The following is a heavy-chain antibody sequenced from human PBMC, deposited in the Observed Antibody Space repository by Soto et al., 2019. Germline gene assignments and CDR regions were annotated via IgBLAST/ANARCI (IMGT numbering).Heavy chain of an antibody. V-gene: IGHV4-30-2*01. CDR1: GGSINNGGYS. CDR2: IYHSEST. Sequence: QLQLQESGSGLVKPSQTLSLTCAVSGGSINNGGYSWNWIRQPPGKGLEWIGYIYHSESTYYNPSLTGRVTILLDKSKDHLSLKLTSVTAADTALYYCARSHVERFMVVGAFDAFNVWGQGTMVSVSS. J-gene: IGHJ3*01. CDR3: ARSHVERFMVVGAFDAFNV. D-gene: IGHD2-15*01.